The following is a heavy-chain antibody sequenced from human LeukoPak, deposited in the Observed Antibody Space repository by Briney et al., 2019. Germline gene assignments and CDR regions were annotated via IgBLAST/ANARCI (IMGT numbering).Heavy chain of an antibody. D-gene: IGHD5-12*01. V-gene: IGHV4-39*01. Sequence: PSEALSLTCSASGGSISSSSYYWGWIRQPPGKGLEWIGSIYYSGSTYYNPSLKSRVTISVDTSKNQFSLKLSSVTAADTAVYYCASLRYVAQPHFDYWGQGTLVTVSS. J-gene: IGHJ4*02. CDR3: ASLRYVAQPHFDY. CDR2: IYYSGST. CDR1: GGSISSSSYY.